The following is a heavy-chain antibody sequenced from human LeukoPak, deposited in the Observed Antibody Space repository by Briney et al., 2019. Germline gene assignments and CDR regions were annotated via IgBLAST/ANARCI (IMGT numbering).Heavy chain of an antibody. D-gene: IGHD3-22*01. CDR3: ARKHGVGYYDSSGYSR. J-gene: IGHJ4*02. CDR1: GFTFSSYS. Sequence: GGSLRLSCAASGFTFSSYSMNWVRQAPGKGLEWVSSISSSSSYIYYADSVKGRFTISRDNAKNSLYLQMNSLRAEDTAVYYCARKHGVGYYDSSGYSRWGQGTLVTVSS. CDR2: ISSSSSYI. V-gene: IGHV3-21*01.